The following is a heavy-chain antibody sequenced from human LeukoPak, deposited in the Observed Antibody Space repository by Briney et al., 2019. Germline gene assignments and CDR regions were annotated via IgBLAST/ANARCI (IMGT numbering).Heavy chain of an antibody. CDR1: GFTFSSYG. Sequence: PGGSLRLPCAASGFTFSSYGMHWVRQAPGKGLEWVAVIWYDGSNKYYADSVKGRFTISRDNSKDTLYLQMNSLRAEGTAVYYCARERGWLDYWGQGTLVTVSS. D-gene: IGHD6-19*01. V-gene: IGHV3-33*01. CDR2: IWYDGSNK. CDR3: ARERGWLDY. J-gene: IGHJ4*02.